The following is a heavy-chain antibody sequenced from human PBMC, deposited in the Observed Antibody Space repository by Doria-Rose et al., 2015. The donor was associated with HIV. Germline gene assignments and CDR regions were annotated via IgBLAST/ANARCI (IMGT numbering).Heavy chain of an antibody. CDR2: IFSDDER. D-gene: IGHD6-13*01. V-gene: IGHV2-26*01. Sequence: QVTLKESGPVLVKPTETLTLTCTVSGASLSSPGMGVSWIRQPPGKALEWLANIFSDDERSCKTSLRSRLTISRVTSKSQVVLTMTDMDPVDTATYYCARIKSSRWYHKYYFDFWGQGTLVIVSA. J-gene: IGHJ4*02. CDR3: ARIKSSRWYHKYYFDF. CDR1: GASLSSPGMG.